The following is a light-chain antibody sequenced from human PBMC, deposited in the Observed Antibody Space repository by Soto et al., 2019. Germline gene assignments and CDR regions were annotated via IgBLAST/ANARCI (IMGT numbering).Light chain of an antibody. CDR1: QTIDSW. J-gene: IGKJ1*01. CDR3: QQSHIYSGR. V-gene: IGKV1-5*03. CDR2: KAS. Sequence: DIQMTQSPSTLSASVGDRVTITCRASQTIDSWLAWYQQRPGKPPILLIYKASTLASGVPSRFSGSGSGTEFTLTINSLQPDDFAPYYCQQSHIYSGRFGQGAKVDI.